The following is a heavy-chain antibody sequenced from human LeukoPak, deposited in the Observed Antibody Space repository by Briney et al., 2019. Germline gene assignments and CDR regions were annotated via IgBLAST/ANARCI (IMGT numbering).Heavy chain of an antibody. V-gene: IGHV2-5*02. D-gene: IGHD1-14*01. CDR1: GFSLSTSGVG. J-gene: IGHJ1*01. CDR3: ARLNWNHNPGIEYFQH. CDR2: IYWDDDK. Sequence: VSGPTLVNPTQTLTLTCTFSGFSLSTSGVGVGWIRQTPGKALEWLALIYWDDDKRYSPSLKSRLTITKDTSKNQVVLTMTNMDPVDTATYYCARLNWNHNPGIEYFQHWGQGTLVTVSS.